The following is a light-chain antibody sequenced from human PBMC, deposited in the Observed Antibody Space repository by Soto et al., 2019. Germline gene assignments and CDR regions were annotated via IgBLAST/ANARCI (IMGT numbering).Light chain of an antibody. CDR3: SSCTSSSTYV. V-gene: IGLV2-14*01. J-gene: IGLJ1*01. Sequence: QSALTQPASVSGSPGQSITISCTGTSSDVGDYDYVSWYQQHPGKAPKLLIYEVSNRPSGVSYRFSGSKSGTTASLTISGLQAEDEADYYCSSCTSSSTYVFGTGTKLTVL. CDR1: SSDVGDYDY. CDR2: EVS.